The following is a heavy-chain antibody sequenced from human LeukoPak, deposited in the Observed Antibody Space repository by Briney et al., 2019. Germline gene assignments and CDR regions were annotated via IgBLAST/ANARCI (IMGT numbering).Heavy chain of an antibody. D-gene: IGHD3-22*01. Sequence: PGGSLRLSCAASGFTFSSYAMHWVRQAPGKGLEWVAVISYDGSNKYYADSVKGRFTISRDNSKNTLYLQMNSLRAEDTAVYYCARRGEDSSGYYYGYYYYYMDVWGKGTTVTVSS. CDR2: ISYDGSNK. V-gene: IGHV3-30*04. J-gene: IGHJ6*03. CDR3: ARRGEDSSGYYYGYYYYYMDV. CDR1: GFTFSSYA.